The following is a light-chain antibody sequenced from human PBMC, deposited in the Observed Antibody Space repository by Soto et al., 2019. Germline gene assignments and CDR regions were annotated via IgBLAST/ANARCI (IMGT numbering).Light chain of an antibody. CDR2: LNSDGSH. J-gene: IGLJ7*01. Sequence: QPVLTQSPSASASLGASVKLTCTLSSGHSSYAIAWHQQQPEKGPRYLMKLNSDGSHSKGDGIPDRFSGSSSGAERYPTSPSLRSEDEADYYSQTWGTGIVVFGGGTQLTVL. V-gene: IGLV4-69*01. CDR3: QTWGTGIVV. CDR1: SGHSSYA.